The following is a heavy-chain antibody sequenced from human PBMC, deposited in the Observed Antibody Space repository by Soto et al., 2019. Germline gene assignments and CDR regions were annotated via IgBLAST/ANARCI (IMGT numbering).Heavy chain of an antibody. CDR2: ISYDGSNK. J-gene: IGHJ5*02. CDR1: GFTFSSYG. D-gene: IGHD7-27*01. Sequence: QVQLVESGGGVVQPGRSLRLSCAASGFTFSSYGMHWVRQAPGKGLEWVAVISYDGSNKYYADSVKGRFTISRDNSKNTLYLQMNSLRAEDTAVYYCHLTPLLSFLFDPWGQGTLVTVSS. V-gene: IGHV3-30*03. CDR3: HLTPLLSFLFDP.